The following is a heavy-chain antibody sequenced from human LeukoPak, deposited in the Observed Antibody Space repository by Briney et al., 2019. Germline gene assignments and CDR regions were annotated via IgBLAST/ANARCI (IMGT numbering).Heavy chain of an antibody. J-gene: IGHJ4*02. D-gene: IGHD3-3*01. V-gene: IGHV4-39*01. CDR1: GDSVSNGHYY. CDR3: ARLNPLEHLFSFYFDS. Sequence: SETLSLTCSVSGDSVSNGHYYWGWIRQPPGKGLEWLATISSRGSTFYNPSLKSRVTISVDTSKNQISLNLSSVTAPDTSLYYCARLNPLEHLFSFYFDSWGQGILATVSS. CDR2: ISSRGST.